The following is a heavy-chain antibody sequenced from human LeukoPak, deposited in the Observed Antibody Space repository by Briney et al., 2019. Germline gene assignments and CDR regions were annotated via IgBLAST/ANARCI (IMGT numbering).Heavy chain of an antibody. V-gene: IGHV4-39*01. D-gene: IGHD6-13*01. CDR3: ARRGSSSWNNWFDP. J-gene: IGHJ5*02. Sequence: SETLSLTCTVSGGSISSSPYYWGWIRQPPGKGLEWIGIIYYSGSTYYNPSLKSRVTISVDTSKNQFSLRLRSVTAADTAVYYCARRGSSSWNNWFDPWGQGTLVTVSS. CDR1: GGSISSSPYY. CDR2: IYYSGST.